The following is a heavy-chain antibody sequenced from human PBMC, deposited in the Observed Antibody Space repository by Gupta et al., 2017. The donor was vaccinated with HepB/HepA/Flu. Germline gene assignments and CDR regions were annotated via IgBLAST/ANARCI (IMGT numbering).Heavy chain of an antibody. CDR2: ISPSNGNT. D-gene: IGHD2-15*01. CDR3: TRLWEVVAAATPFDY. V-gene: IGHV1-18*01. Sequence: QVQLVQSGAEVKTPGASVKVSCKATGYTFHNCGVRWVRQAPGQGLEWMGWISPSNGNTNYAQKFQGRVTMTTNRSTSSDDMQLRSLSSDDTAIYYCTRLWEVVAAATPFDYWGQGTLVTVSS. CDR1: GYTFHNCG. J-gene: IGHJ4*02.